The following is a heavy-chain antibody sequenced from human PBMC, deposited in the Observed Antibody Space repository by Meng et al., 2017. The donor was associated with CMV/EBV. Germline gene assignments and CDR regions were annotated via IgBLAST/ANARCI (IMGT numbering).Heavy chain of an antibody. V-gene: IGHV3-48*03. Sequence: LSLTCAASGFTFSSYEMNWVRQAPGKGLEWVSYISSSGSTIYYADSVKGRFTISRDNAKNSLYLQMNSLRAEDTAVYYCARDTITMIASDYWGQGTLVTVSS. J-gene: IGHJ4*02. CDR2: ISSSGSTI. D-gene: IGHD3-22*01. CDR1: GFTFSSYE. CDR3: ARDTITMIASDY.